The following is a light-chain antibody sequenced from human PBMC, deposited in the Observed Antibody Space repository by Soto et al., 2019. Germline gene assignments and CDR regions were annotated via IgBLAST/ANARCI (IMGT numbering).Light chain of an antibody. CDR3: CSYAGSSTWV. CDR2: EGS. CDR1: SADVGSYNL. J-gene: IGLJ3*02. Sequence: QSALTRLASVSGSPGQSITISCTGTSADVGSYNLVSWYQQHPGKAPKLMIYEGSKRPSGVSNRFSGSKSGNTASLTISGLQAEDEADYYCCSYAGSSTWVFGGGTKLTVL. V-gene: IGLV2-23*01.